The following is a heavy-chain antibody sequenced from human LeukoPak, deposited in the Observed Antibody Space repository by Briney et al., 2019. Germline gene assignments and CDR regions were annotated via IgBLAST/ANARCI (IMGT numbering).Heavy chain of an antibody. CDR2: IYCSGST. D-gene: IGHD1-7*01. J-gene: IGHJ4*02. CDR3: ARGTTARLLDY. CDR1: GGSVSSSSYY. V-gene: IGHV4-61*01. Sequence: NPSETLSLTCTVSGGSVSSSSYYWSWIRQPPGKGLEWIGYIYCSGSTNYNPSLKSRVTISVDTSKNQFSLKLSSVTAADTAVYYCARGTTARLLDYWGQGTLVTVSS.